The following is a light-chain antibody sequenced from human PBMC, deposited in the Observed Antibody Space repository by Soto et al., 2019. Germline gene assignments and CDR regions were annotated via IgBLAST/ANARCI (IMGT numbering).Light chain of an antibody. J-gene: IGKJ5*01. CDR2: DAS. Sequence: EIVLTQSPATLSLSPGERATLSCRASQSVSSHLVWYQQKPGQAPRLLIYDASHRAAGIPARFSGSGFGTDFTLTISSLEPEDAAVYYCQQRSNWPPITFGQGTRLEIK. CDR3: QQRSNWPPIT. V-gene: IGKV3-11*01. CDR1: QSVSSH.